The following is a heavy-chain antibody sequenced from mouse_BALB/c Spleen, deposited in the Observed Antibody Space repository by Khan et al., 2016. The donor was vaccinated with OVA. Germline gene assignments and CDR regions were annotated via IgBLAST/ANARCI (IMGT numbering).Heavy chain of an antibody. Sequence: QVQLQQSGAELVRPGSSVKISCKASGYTFSSSWMNWVKHRPGQGLEWIGQIYPGNDDTDYNGKFKGKATLTADKSSRTAYMQLTSLTSEDSAVYFCARDFGSRFAYWGQGTLVTVSA. D-gene: IGHD1-1*01. CDR1: GYTFSSSW. J-gene: IGHJ3*01. CDR2: IYPGNDDT. CDR3: ARDFGSRFAY. V-gene: IGHV1-80*01.